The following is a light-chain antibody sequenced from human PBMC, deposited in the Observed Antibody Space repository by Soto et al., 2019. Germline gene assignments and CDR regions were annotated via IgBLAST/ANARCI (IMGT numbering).Light chain of an antibody. Sequence: EIVLTQSPGTLSLSPGEIATLSCSASQSVSSSYLAWYQQKPGQAPRLLIYGASSRATGIPDRFSGSGSGTDFTLTISRLEPEDFAVYYCQHYGSSPETFGQGTKV. CDR1: QSVSSSY. CDR3: QHYGSSPET. J-gene: IGKJ1*01. V-gene: IGKV3-20*01. CDR2: GAS.